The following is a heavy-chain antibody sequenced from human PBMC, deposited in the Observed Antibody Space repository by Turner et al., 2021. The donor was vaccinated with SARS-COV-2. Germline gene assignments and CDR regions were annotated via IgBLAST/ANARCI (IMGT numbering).Heavy chain of an antibody. CDR1: VRSITGRSYS. Sequence: QLQLQDSGPRLVQPSEPLSLICSVSVRSITGRSYSWTWIRQALGKGMEWIASMNYSGNKVYNPSLESRVTISVDTSENHVSLRVGSLTAADTAVYYCVPFVGMTTETTSGYFDFWGRGTLVTVSS. V-gene: IGHV4-39*02. CDR2: MNYSGNK. D-gene: IGHD4-17*01. CDR3: VPFVGMTTETTSGYFDF. J-gene: IGHJ4*02.